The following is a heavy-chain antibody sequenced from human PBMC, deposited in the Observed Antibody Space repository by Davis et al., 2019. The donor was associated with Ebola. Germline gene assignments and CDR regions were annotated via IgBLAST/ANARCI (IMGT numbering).Heavy chain of an antibody. D-gene: IGHD2/OR15-2a*01. CDR3: ATNTYYYYGMDV. CDR2: IWYDGNNK. CDR1: GFSFGTYG. J-gene: IGHJ6*02. V-gene: IGHV3-30*02. Sequence: GESLKISCAASGFSFGTYGLHWVRQAPGKGLEWVAFIWYDGNNKDYADSVKGRFTISRDNSKNTLYLQINSLRAEDTAVYYCATNTYYYYGMDVWGQGTTVTVSS.